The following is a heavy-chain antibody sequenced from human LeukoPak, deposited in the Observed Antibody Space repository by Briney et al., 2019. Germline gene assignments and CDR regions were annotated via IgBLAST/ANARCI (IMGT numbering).Heavy chain of an antibody. V-gene: IGHV3-48*03. CDR1: GLTFSSYE. CDR2: ISGSGSNT. Sequence: YPGGSLRLSCAASGLTFSSYEMNWVRQAPGRGLEWVSTISGSGSNTLYPDSLKGRFNISRDNAEKSLNLQMNSLRADDTAVYYCARRRSRYFDLWGRGTLVTVSS. CDR3: ARRRSRYFDL. J-gene: IGHJ2*01.